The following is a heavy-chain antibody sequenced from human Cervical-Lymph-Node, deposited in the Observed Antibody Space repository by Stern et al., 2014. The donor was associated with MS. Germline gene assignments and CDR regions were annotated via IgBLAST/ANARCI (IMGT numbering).Heavy chain of an antibody. D-gene: IGHD4-17*01. Sequence: QVQLQESGPGLVKPSETLSLTCTVSGGSIRSYYWSWIRQPPGKGLEWIGYIYYSGSTNYIPSLKTRVTISVDTSKNQFSLKLSSVTAADTALYYGARRDYGDYVTFFDYWGQGTLVTVSS. J-gene: IGHJ4*02. CDR2: IYYSGST. CDR3: ARRDYGDYVTFFDY. CDR1: GGSIRSYY. V-gene: IGHV4-59*01.